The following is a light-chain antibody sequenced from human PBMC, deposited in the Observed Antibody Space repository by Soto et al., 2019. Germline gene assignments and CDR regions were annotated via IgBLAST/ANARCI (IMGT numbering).Light chain of an antibody. CDR3: QQYGSSRT. CDR2: DAS. CDR1: QSVSSY. V-gene: IGKV3-20*01. J-gene: IGKJ1*01. Sequence: PGERATLSCRASQSVSSYLAWYQQKPGQAPRLLVYDASSRAAGIPDRFSGSGSGTDFTLTISRLEPEDFAVYYCQQYGSSRTFGQGTKVDIK.